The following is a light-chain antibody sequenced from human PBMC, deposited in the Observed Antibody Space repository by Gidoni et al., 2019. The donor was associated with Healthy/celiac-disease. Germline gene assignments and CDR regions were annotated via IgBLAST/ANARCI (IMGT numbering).Light chain of an antibody. CDR3: QQYDNLPLT. Sequence: HMTESPFSRSASVGDSVTINCQASQDISNYLNWYQQKPGKAPKLLIYDASNLETGVPSRFSGSGSGTDFTFTISSLQPEDIATYYCQQYDNLPLTFGGGTKVEIK. J-gene: IGKJ4*01. CDR1: QDISNY. V-gene: IGKV1-33*01. CDR2: DAS.